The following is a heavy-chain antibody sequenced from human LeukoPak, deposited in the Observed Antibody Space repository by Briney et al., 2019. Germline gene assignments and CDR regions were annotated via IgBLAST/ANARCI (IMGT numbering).Heavy chain of an antibody. D-gene: IGHD6-13*01. CDR1: GFTFGSYG. V-gene: IGHV3-30*03. CDR3: ARDSSNAADY. Sequence: GGSLRLSCAASGFTFGSYGMHWVRQAPGKGLEWVAVISYDGDYKYYADSVKGRFTISRDNSKNTLYLQMNSLRVEDTAVYYCARDSSNAADYWGQGSLVAVSS. CDR2: ISYDGDYK. J-gene: IGHJ4*02.